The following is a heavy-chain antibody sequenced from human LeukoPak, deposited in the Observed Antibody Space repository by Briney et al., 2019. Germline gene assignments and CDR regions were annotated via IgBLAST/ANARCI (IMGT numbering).Heavy chain of an antibody. D-gene: IGHD3-22*01. CDR3: AKANDSSGYYYPFDY. V-gene: IGHV3-30*02. Sequence: PGGSLRLSCAASGFTFSSYGMHWVRQAPGKGLEGVAFIRYDGSNKYYADSVKGRFTISRDNSKNTLYLQMNSLRAEDTAVYYCAKANDSSGYYYPFDYWGQGTLVTVSS. CDR2: IRYDGSNK. J-gene: IGHJ4*02. CDR1: GFTFSSYG.